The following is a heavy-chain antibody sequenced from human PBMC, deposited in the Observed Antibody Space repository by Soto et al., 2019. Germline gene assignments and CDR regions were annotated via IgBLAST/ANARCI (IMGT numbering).Heavy chain of an antibody. CDR2: FDPEDGET. Sequence: ASVTVSCQVSGYTITYLSMHWVRQAPGKGLEWMGGFDPEDGETIYAQKFQGRVTMTEDTSTDTAYMELSSLRSEDTAVYYCATKPYGSGSYYRPFGYWGQGTLVTVSS. D-gene: IGHD3-10*01. CDR1: GYTITYLS. J-gene: IGHJ4*02. CDR3: ATKPYGSGSYYRPFGY. V-gene: IGHV1-24*01.